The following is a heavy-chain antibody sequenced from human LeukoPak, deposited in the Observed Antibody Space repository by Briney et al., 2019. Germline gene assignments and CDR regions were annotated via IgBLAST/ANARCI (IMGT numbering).Heavy chain of an antibody. CDR2: INTNTGNP. J-gene: IGHJ5*02. CDR3: ARDIGVEYSREFDP. V-gene: IGHV7-4-1*02. Sequence: GASVKVSCKASGYTFTSYAMNWVRQAPGQGLEWMGWINTNTGNPTYAQGFTGRFVFSLDTSVSTAYLQISSLKAEDTAVYYCARDIGVEYSREFDPWGQGTLVTVSS. CDR1: GYTFTSYA. D-gene: IGHD6-6*01.